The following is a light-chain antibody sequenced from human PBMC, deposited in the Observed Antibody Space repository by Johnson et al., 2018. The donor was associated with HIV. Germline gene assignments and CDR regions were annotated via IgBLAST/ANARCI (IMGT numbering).Light chain of an antibody. CDR1: SSNIGNNY. Sequence: SVLTQPPSVSAAPGQKVTISCSGSSSNIGNNYVSWYQQLPGTAPKLLIYENNKRPSGIPDRFSGSKSGPSATLGITGLQTWDEADYYCGTWDSSLSGVFGTGTKVTVL. V-gene: IGLV1-51*02. J-gene: IGLJ1*01. CDR2: ENN. CDR3: GTWDSSLSGV.